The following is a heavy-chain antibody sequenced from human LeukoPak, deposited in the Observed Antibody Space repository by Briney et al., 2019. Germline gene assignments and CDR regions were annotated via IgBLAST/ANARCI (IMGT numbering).Heavy chain of an antibody. CDR3: ARLRGVGATGFDY. V-gene: IGHV4-39*01. D-gene: IGHD1-26*01. Sequence: SETLSLTCTVSGGSISSSSYHWGWIRQPPGKGLEGIGSIYYSGSTYYNPSLKSRVTISVDTSKNQFSLKLSSVTAADTAVYYCARLRGVGATGFDYWGQGTLVTVSS. CDR1: GGSISSSSYH. J-gene: IGHJ4*02. CDR2: IYYSGST.